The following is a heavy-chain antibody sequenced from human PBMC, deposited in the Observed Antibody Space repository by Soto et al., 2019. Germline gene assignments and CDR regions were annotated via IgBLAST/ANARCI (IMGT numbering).Heavy chain of an antibody. CDR2: IYYSGST. CDR1: GGSISSYY. J-gene: IGHJ3*02. CDR3: AVATMGDAFDI. V-gene: IGHV4-59*01. Sequence: PSETLSLTCTVSGGSISSYYWSWIRQPPGKGLEWIGYIYYSGSTNYNPSLKSRVTISVDKSKNQFSLKLSSVTAAETAVYYCAVATMGDAFDIWGQGTMVTVSS. D-gene: IGHD5-12*01.